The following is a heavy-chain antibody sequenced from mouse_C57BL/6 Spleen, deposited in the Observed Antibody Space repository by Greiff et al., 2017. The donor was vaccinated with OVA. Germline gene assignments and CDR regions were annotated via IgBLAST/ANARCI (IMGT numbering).Heavy chain of an antibody. J-gene: IGHJ4*01. CDR1: GYAFSSYW. CDR2: IYPGDGDT. D-gene: IGHD3-2*02. V-gene: IGHV1-80*01. Sequence: QVQLQQPGAELVKPGASVKISCKASGYAFSSYWMNWVKQRPGKGLEWIGQIYPGDGDTNYNGKFKGKATLTADKSSSTAYMQLSSLTSEDSAVYFCARADSSGYNYAMDYWGQGTSVTVSS. CDR3: ARADSSGYNYAMDY.